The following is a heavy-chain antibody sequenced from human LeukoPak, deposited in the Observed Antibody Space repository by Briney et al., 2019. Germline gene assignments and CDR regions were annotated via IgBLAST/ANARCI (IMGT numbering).Heavy chain of an antibody. CDR1: GGTFSSYA. Sequence: ASVKVSCKASGGTFSSYAISWVRQAPGQGLEWLGRIIPILGIANYAQKFQGRVTITADKSTSTAYMELSSLRSEDTAVYYCASSGTPGVDYWGQGTLVTVSS. J-gene: IGHJ4*02. V-gene: IGHV1-69*04. CDR2: IIPILGIA. D-gene: IGHD2-15*01. CDR3: ASSGTPGVDY.